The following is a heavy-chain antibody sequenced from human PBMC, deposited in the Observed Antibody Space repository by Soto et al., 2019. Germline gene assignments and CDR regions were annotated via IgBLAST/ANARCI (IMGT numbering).Heavy chain of an antibody. V-gene: IGHV4-31*03. CDR2: IYYSGST. CDR1: GGSISSGGYY. D-gene: IGHD2-2*01. CDR3: ARVKQGQYCSSTSCRFNWFAP. J-gene: IGHJ5*02. Sequence: SETLSLTCTVSGGSISSGGYYWSWIRQHPGKGLEWFGYIYYSGSTYYNPSLKSRVTISVDTSKNQFSLKLSSVTAADTAVYYCARVKQGQYCSSTSCRFNWFAPWGQGTLVTVSS.